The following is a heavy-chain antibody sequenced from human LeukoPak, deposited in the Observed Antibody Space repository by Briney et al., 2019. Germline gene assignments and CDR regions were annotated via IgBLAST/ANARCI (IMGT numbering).Heavy chain of an antibody. CDR2: IYHSGST. D-gene: IGHD4-23*01. V-gene: IGHV4-4*02. Sequence: TSGTLSLTCAVSGVSISGSDWWTWVRPPPGKGLEWIGEIYHSGSTNYNPSLKSRVTISVDKSKKQLSLNLRSVTAADTAVYYCARNGGNSDVDYWGQGTLVTVSS. CDR3: ARNGGNSDVDY. CDR1: GVSISGSDW. J-gene: IGHJ4*02.